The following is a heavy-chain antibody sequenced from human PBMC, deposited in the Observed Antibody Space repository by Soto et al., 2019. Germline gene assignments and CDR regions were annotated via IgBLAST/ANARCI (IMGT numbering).Heavy chain of an antibody. D-gene: IGHD2-15*01. CDR2: INHRGST. CDR3: ARGGIVVGLSS. CDR1: GGSFSGYY. Sequence: SETLSLTCAVYGGSFSGYYWSWIRQPPGKGLEWIGEINHRGSTKYNPSLKSRVTISVDTSKNQFSLKLSSVTAADTAVYYCARGGIVVGLSSWGQGTLVTVS. J-gene: IGHJ4*02. V-gene: IGHV4-34*01.